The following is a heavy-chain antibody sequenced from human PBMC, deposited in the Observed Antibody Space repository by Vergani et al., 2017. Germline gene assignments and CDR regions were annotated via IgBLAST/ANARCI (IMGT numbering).Heavy chain of an antibody. CDR2: IYYSGST. Sequence: QLQLQESGPGLVKPSETLSLTCTVSGGSISSYYWSWIRQPPGKGLEWIGYIYYSGSTNYNPSLKSRVTISVDTSKNQFSLKLSSVTAADTAVYYCARGDIVVVPAAIRRNWFDPWGQGTLVTVSS. CDR1: GGSISSYY. V-gene: IGHV4-59*01. CDR3: ARGDIVVVPAAIRRNWFDP. J-gene: IGHJ5*02. D-gene: IGHD2-2*02.